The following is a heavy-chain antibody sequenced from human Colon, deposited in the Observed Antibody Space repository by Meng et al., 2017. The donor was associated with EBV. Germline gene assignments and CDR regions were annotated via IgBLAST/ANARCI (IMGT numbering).Heavy chain of an antibody. Sequence: RVQQSGPALVKHAGTLSLTGAVSGGSIDSDNCWNWVRQTPGKGLEWLGEISHSGTTNYNPSLKSRVTISIDKSKNQFSLKLTSVTAADTAVYYCARDYYASGFVFDLWGQGTLVTVSS. J-gene: IGHJ5*02. D-gene: IGHD3-10*01. CDR3: ARDYYASGFVFDL. CDR1: GGSIDSDNC. CDR2: ISHSGTT. V-gene: IGHV4-4*02.